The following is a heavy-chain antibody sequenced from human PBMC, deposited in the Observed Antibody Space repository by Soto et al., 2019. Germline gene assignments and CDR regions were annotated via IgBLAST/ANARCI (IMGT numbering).Heavy chain of an antibody. CDR3: AGSYCSGRSCYLED. Sequence: ASGKVSCKGSGYTFTGYYMHWVRQAPGQGLEWMGWINPNSGGTNYAQKFQGRVTMTRDTSISTAYMELSRLRSDDTAVYYCAGSYCSGRSCYLEDWGQGTLVTVSS. CDR2: INPNSGGT. CDR1: GYTFTGYY. J-gene: IGHJ4*02. V-gene: IGHV1-2*02. D-gene: IGHD2-15*01.